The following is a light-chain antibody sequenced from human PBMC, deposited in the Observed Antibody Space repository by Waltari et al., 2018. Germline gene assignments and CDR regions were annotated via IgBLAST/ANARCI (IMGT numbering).Light chain of an antibody. Sequence: QAVVTQTSSSSASLGASASLTCPLRSGPIVRTQNIYSSQHQPGSPPRYLLRYNSASDKQQGFGVPSRFSGSKDVSANSGILLISGLQSEDEADYYCMIWYSAAWVFGGGTKLNVL. J-gene: IGLJ3*02. V-gene: IGLV5-45*03. CDR3: MIWYSAAWV. CDR2: YNSASDK. CDR1: SGPIVRTQN.